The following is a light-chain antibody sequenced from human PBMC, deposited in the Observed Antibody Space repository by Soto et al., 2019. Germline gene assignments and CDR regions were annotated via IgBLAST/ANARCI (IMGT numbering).Light chain of an antibody. V-gene: IGKV1-39*01. CDR3: QQSYSTPYT. J-gene: IGKJ2*01. CDR1: QSISSY. Sequence: DIQMTQSPSSLSASVGDRVTITCRARQSISSYLNWYQQKPGKAPKLLIYAAFSLQSGVPARFSGSGSGTDFTLTISCLQPEDFATYYCQQSYSTPYTFGQGTKLEIQ. CDR2: AAF.